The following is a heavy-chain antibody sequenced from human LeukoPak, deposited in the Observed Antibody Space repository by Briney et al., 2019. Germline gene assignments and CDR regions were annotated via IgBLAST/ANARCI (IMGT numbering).Heavy chain of an antibody. CDR3: ARLNYYDSSGYYYAFDY. V-gene: IGHV5-51*01. Sequence: GESLKISCKGSGYSFTSYWIGWVRQMPGKGLEWMGIIYPGDSDTRYSPSLQGQVTISADKSISTAYLQWSSLKASDTAVYYCARLNYYDSSGYYYAFDYWGQGTLVTVSS. CDR2: IYPGDSDT. CDR1: GYSFTSYW. J-gene: IGHJ4*02. D-gene: IGHD3-22*01.